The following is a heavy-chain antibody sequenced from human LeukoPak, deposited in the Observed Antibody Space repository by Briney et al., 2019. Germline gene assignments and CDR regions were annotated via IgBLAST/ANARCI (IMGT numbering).Heavy chain of an antibody. CDR2: IWYDGSNK. J-gene: IGHJ4*02. D-gene: IGHD3-22*01. CDR1: GFTFSSYG. CDR3: AKDLYYDSSGPFDY. Sequence: GGSLRLSCAASGFTFSSYGMHWVRQAPGKGLEWVAVIWYDGSNKYYADSVKGRFTISRDNSKNTLYLQMNSLRAEDTAVYYCAKDLYYDSSGPFDYWGQGTPVTVSS. V-gene: IGHV3-33*06.